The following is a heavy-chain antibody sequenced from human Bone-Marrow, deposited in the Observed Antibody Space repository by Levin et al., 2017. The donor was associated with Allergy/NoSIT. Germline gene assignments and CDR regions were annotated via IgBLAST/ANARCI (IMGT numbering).Heavy chain of an antibody. CDR2: ISANGVER. CDR1: GFTFDKYA. V-gene: IGHV3-23*01. CDR3: AKGGRSDY. J-gene: IGHJ4*02. Sequence: PGGSLRLSCEASGFTFDKYAMSWVRQAPGKGLEWVSSISANGVERHFTDSVKGRFTISRDNSKNTLYLHVNSLRDEDTALYFCAKGGRSDYWGQGSQVIVSS.